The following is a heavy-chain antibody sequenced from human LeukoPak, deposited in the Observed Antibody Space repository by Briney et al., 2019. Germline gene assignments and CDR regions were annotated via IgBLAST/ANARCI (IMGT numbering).Heavy chain of an antibody. CDR2: IYHSGII. CDR3: AKDQGHVVTAISSSFEYFQH. V-gene: IGHV4-38-2*02. D-gene: IGHD2-21*02. Sequence: PSETLSLTCTVSGYSIRSGFYWGWIRQSPGKGLEWIGNIYHSGIIYYTPSLKSRVTISVDTSKNQFYLKLSSVTAADTAVYYCAKDQGHVVTAISSSFEYFQHWGQGTLVTVSS. CDR1: GYSIRSGFY. J-gene: IGHJ1*01.